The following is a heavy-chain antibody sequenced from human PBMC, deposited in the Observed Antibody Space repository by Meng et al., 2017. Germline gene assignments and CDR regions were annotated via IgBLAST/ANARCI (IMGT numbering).Heavy chain of an antibody. Sequence: GESLKISCAASGFTFSSYAMHWVRQAPGKGLEWVAVISYDGSNKYYADSVKGRFTISRDNSKNTLYLQMNSLRAEDTAVYYCARTIGGYDSSGYYPTAIFQHWGQGPLVPVSS. D-gene: IGHD3-22*01. CDR3: ARTIGGYDSSGYYPTAIFQH. V-gene: IGHV3-30*04. J-gene: IGHJ1*01. CDR2: ISYDGSNK. CDR1: GFTFSSYA.